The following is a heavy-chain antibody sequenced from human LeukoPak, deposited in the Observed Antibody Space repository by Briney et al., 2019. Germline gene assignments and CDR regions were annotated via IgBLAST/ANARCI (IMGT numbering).Heavy chain of an antibody. CDR1: EFSVGSNY. V-gene: IGHV3-66*01. Sequence: GGSLKLSCAASEFSVGSNYMTWVRQAPGKRLEWVSLIYSGGSTYYADSVKGRFTISRDNSKNTLYLQMNSLRAEDTAVYFCARVGALSSSWLLYWGQGTLVTVSS. D-gene: IGHD6-13*01. CDR3: ARVGALSSSWLLY. J-gene: IGHJ4*02. CDR2: IYSGGST.